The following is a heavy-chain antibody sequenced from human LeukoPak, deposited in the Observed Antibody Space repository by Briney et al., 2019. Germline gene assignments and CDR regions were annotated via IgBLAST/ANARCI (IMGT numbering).Heavy chain of an antibody. CDR3: ARGSLAAAGLMDV. Sequence: PGGSLRLSCAASGFTFSSYAMHWVRQAPGKGLEWVAVISYDGSNKYYADSVKGRFTISRDNAKNSLYLQMNSLRAEDTAVYYCARGSLAAAGLMDVWGQGTTVTVSS. V-gene: IGHV3-30-3*01. CDR2: ISYDGSNK. CDR1: GFTFSSYA. J-gene: IGHJ6*02. D-gene: IGHD6-13*01.